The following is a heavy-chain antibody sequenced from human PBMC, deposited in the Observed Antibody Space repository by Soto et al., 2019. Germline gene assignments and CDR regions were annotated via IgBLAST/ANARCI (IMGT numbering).Heavy chain of an antibody. V-gene: IGHV3-23*01. CDR1: GSTFSRFG. J-gene: IGHJ4*02. D-gene: IGHD3-10*01. CDR3: GKNVEYGFILCDY. Sequence: PGGSLRLSCIASGSTFSRFGMTWVRVARRKGLCWVSTVNGGCESTRYADYVEGRFFIFRDKTKSTVYLQMNSLRAEDTAIYYCGKNVEYGFILCDYWGQGTLVTVSS. CDR2: VNGGCEST.